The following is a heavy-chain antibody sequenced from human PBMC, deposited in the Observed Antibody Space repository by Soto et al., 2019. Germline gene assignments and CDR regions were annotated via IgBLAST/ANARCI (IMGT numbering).Heavy chain of an antibody. J-gene: IGHJ4*02. CDR1: GFTVSSNY. Sequence: GGCLRLSCAASGFTVSSNYMSWVRQAPGKGLEWVSVIYSGGSTYYADSVKGRFTISRDDSKNTLFLQMNSLRAEDTAVYYCATAKLLLPWLFDYWGQGTLVTVSS. CDR2: IYSGGST. CDR3: ATAKLLLPWLFDY. D-gene: IGHD2-15*01. V-gene: IGHV3-66*01.